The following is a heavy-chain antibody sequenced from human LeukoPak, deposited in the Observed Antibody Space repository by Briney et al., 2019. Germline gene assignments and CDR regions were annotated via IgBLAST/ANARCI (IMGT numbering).Heavy chain of an antibody. V-gene: IGHV1-69*13. Sequence: SVKVSCKASGGTFSSYAISWVRQAPGQGLEWMGGIIPIFGTANYAQMFQGRVTITADESTSTAYMELSSLRSEDTAVYYCARSTVAGNAGYFQHWGQGTLVTVSS. CDR1: GGTFSSYA. D-gene: IGHD6-19*01. J-gene: IGHJ1*01. CDR2: IIPIFGTA. CDR3: ARSTVAGNAGYFQH.